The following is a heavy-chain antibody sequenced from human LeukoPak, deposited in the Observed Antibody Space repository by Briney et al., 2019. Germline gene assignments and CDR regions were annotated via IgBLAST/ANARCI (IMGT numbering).Heavy chain of an antibody. CDR3: AELGITMIGGV. V-gene: IGHV3-48*04. Sequence: GGSLRLSCAASGFPFSSYSMNWVRQAPGEGLEWVSYISSSSTIYYADSVKGRFTISRDNAKNSLYLQMNSLRAEDTAVYYCAELGITMIGGVWGKGTTVTISS. CDR1: GFPFSSYS. D-gene: IGHD3-10*02. CDR2: ISSSSTI. J-gene: IGHJ6*04.